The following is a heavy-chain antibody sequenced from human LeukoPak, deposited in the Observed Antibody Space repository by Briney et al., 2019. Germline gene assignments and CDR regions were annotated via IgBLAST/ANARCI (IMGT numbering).Heavy chain of an antibody. CDR2: IKQDGSEK. V-gene: IGHV3-7*01. J-gene: IGHJ4*02. CDR1: GFTFSSYW. Sequence: PGGSLRLSCAASGFTFSSYWMSWVRQAPGKGLEWVANIKQDGSEKYYVGSVRGRFTISRDNAKSSLYLQMNSLRVEDTAVYYCARDLRATTSPGSPQYWGQGTLVTVSS. CDR3: ARDLRATTSPGSPQY. D-gene: IGHD1-1*01.